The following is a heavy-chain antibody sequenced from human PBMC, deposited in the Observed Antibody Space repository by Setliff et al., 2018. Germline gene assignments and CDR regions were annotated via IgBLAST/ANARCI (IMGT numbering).Heavy chain of an antibody. D-gene: IGHD3-16*01. Sequence: SETLSLTCSVSGDSISSSSYYWGWIRQPPGKGLEWIGSINYSGITYYSPSLKSRVTISVHTSQNQFSLKLSSVTAADTAVYYCARGLKSRPFVFYHHYMDVWGKGTTVTVSS. CDR2: INYSGIT. CDR1: GDSISSSSYY. J-gene: IGHJ6*03. CDR3: ARGLKSRPFVFYHHYMDV. V-gene: IGHV4-39*07.